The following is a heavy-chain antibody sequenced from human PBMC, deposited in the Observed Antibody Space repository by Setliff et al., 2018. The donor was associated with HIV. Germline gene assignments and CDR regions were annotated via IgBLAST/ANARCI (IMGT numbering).Heavy chain of an antibody. D-gene: IGHD2-15*01. J-gene: IGHJ4*02. CDR2: INPNSSDT. V-gene: IGHV1-2*02. CDR3: ARDFCGSSCSSGYGYFDH. Sequence: ASVKVSCKASGYTFTGYYMHWVRQAPGQGLEWMGWINPNSSDTNYAQKFQGRVTMTRDTSISTAYVDLSRLRSDDTAVYYCARDFCGSSCSSGYGYFDHWGQGTLVTVSS. CDR1: GYTFTGYY.